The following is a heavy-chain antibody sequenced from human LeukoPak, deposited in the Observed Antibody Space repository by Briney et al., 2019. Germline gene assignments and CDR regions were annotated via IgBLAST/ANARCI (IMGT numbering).Heavy chain of an antibody. CDR1: GYIFTSYR. Sequence: PGESLKISCKASGYIFTSYRIGWVRQMPGKGLEWMGIIYPGDSGTRYSPSFQGQVTISADNSISTAYLQWSSLKASDTAMYYCARAHGIYYMDVWGKGTTVAVSS. V-gene: IGHV5-51*01. D-gene: IGHD1-14*01. J-gene: IGHJ6*03. CDR3: ARAHGIYYMDV. CDR2: IYPGDSGT.